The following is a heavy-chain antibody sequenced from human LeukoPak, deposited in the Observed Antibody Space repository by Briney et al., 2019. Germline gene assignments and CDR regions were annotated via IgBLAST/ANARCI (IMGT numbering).Heavy chain of an antibody. D-gene: IGHD2-15*01. CDR3: ARGVRPPFSFGSRFCGGSSGGAFDI. CDR1: EYTFTSYD. CDR2: MNPNSGNT. Sequence: GASVKVSCKASEYTFTSYDINWVRQATGQGLEWMGWMNPNSGNTGYAQKFQGRVTMTRNTSISTAYMELSSLRSEDTAVYYRARGVRPPFSFGSRFCGGSSGGAFDIWGQGTMVTVSS. V-gene: IGHV1-8*01. J-gene: IGHJ3*02.